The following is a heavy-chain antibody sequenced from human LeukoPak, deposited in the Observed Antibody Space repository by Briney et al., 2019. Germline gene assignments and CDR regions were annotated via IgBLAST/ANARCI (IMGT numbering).Heavy chain of an antibody. Sequence: GGSLRLSCAASGFTFSNYAMSWVRQAPGKGLEWVSGISGSGVNTYYADSVKGRFTISRDNSKNTLYLQMNSLRAEDTAVYYCAKDSYYDSSGYYAGDWDYWGQGTLVTVSS. D-gene: IGHD3-22*01. J-gene: IGHJ4*02. CDR2: ISGSGVNT. CDR3: AKDSYYDSSGYYAGDWDY. V-gene: IGHV3-23*01. CDR1: GFTFSNYA.